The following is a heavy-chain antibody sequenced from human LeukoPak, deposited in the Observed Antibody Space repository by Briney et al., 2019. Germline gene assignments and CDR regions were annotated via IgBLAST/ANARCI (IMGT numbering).Heavy chain of an antibody. D-gene: IGHD2-2*01. CDR2: INPIFGTA. V-gene: IGHV1-69*05. CDR3: ARAFLSSKYQLLYYYYYMDV. J-gene: IGHJ6*03. Sequence: SVTVSFKASGGTFISYAINWVRQAPGQGLEWMGGINPIFGTANYAQKVQGRVTITTDDSTSTAYLELSSLRSEDTAVYYCARAFLSSKYQLLYYYYYMDVWGKGTTVTVSS. CDR1: GGTFISYA.